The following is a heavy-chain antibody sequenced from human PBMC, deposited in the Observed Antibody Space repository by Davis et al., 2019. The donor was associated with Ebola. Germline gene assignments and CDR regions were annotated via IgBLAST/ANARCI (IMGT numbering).Heavy chain of an antibody. CDR3: AAFETHIYNNGMEV. CDR2: ISGNSVYT. CDR1: GFSFNSYW. Sequence: GESLKISCAASGFSFNSYWMNWVLQAPGKGLEWVSSISGNSVYTPYADSVKGRFTISRDNAKNSSYLEMNSLRGEDTAVYYCAAFETHIYNNGMEVWGQGTTVTVSS. V-gene: IGHV3-21*01. D-gene: IGHD1-14*01. J-gene: IGHJ6*02.